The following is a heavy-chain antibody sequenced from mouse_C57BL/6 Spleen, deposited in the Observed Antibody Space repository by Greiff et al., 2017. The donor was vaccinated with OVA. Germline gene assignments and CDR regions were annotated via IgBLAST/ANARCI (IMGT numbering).Heavy chain of an antibody. D-gene: IGHD4-1*01. Sequence: VQLQQSGAELVRPGTSVKISCKASGYTFTNYWIGWAKQRPGHGLEWIGDIYPGGGYSNYNEKFKGKATLTADKSSSTAYMQFSSLTSEDSAIYDGARSEACSWGAMEGWGQGTSVTVAS. CDR1: GYTFTNYW. V-gene: IGHV1-63*01. CDR3: ARSEACSWGAMEG. CDR2: IYPGGGYS. J-gene: IGHJ4*01.